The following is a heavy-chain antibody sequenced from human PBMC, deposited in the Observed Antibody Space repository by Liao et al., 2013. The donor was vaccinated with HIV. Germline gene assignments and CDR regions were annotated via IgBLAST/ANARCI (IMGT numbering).Heavy chain of an antibody. J-gene: IGHJ6*03. V-gene: IGHV4-34*02. Sequence: QVQLQQWGAGLLKPSATLSLTCAVYGGSFSNYYWSWIRQPPGKGLEWIGEINHSGTTKYNPSLKSRVTISVDTSKNQFSVNLSSMTAADTAVYYCARENGYNYGSYYYYYYMDVWAKGTTVTVSS. CDR2: INHSGTT. D-gene: IGHD5-18*01. CDR1: GGSFSNYY. CDR3: ARENGYNYGSYYYYYYMDV.